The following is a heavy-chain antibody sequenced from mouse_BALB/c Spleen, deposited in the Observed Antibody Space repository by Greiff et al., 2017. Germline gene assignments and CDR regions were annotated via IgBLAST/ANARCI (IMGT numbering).Heavy chain of an antibody. CDR3: ARDYRYPWFAY. CDR2: INPSNGRT. CDR1: GYTFTSYW. D-gene: IGHD2-14*01. J-gene: IGHJ3*01. Sequence: QVQLQQPGAELVKPGASVKLSFKASGYTFTSYWMHWVKQRPGQGLEWIGEINPSNGRTNYNEKFKSKATLTVDKSSSTAYMQLSSLTSEDSAVYYCARDYRYPWFAYWGQGTLVTVSA. V-gene: IGHV1S81*02.